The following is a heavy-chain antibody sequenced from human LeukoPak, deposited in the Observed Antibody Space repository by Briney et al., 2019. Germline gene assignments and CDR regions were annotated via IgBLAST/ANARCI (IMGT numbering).Heavy chain of an antibody. Sequence: PGGSLRLSCAASGFTFSDYYMSWIRQAPGKGLEWVSYISSSGSTIYYADSVKGRFTISRDNAKNSLYLQMNSLRAEDMAVYYCARECVVVPAAIYWFDPWGQGTLVTVSS. CDR3: ARECVVVPAAIYWFDP. J-gene: IGHJ5*02. D-gene: IGHD2-2*02. CDR2: ISSSGSTI. CDR1: GFTFSDYY. V-gene: IGHV3-11*04.